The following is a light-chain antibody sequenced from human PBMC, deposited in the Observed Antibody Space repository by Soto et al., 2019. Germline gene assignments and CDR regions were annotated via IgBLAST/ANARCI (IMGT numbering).Light chain of an antibody. CDR1: QSVSNNY. J-gene: IGKJ2*01. Sequence: EVVLTQSPGTLSLSPGERATLSCRASQSVSNNYLAWYQQNPGQAPRLLTFGSSDRATGIPDRFSGSGSGTDFTLTISRLEPEDFAVYYCQQYGSSPPYTFGQGTKLEIK. CDR3: QQYGSSPPYT. V-gene: IGKV3-20*01. CDR2: GSS.